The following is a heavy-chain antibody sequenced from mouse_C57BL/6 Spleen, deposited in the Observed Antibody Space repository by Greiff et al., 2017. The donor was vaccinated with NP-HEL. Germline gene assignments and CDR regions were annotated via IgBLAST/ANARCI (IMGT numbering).Heavy chain of an antibody. CDR1: GYTFTDYY. Sequence: EVQLQQSGPELVKPGASVKISCKASGYTFTDYYMNWVKQSHGKSLEWIGDINPNNGGTSYNQKFKGKATLTVDKSSSTAYMDLRSLTSEDSAVYYCARDDYYDGRGYFDYWGQGTTLTVSS. J-gene: IGHJ2*01. D-gene: IGHD1-1*01. CDR3: ARDDYYDGRGYFDY. CDR2: INPNNGGT. V-gene: IGHV1-26*01.